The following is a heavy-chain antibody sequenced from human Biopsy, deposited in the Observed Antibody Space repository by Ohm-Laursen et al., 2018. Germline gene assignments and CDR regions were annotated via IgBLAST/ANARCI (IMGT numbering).Heavy chain of an antibody. D-gene: IGHD3-16*01. J-gene: IGHJ3*01. CDR3: VKDGGQTAPYSFDV. CDR1: GFAFSTYW. V-gene: IGHV3-33*06. CDR2: IWSSATYK. Sequence: SLRLSCSASGFAFSTYWMTWVRQAPGKGLEWVAFIWSSATYKAYADSVKGRFTVSRVNSKNTVYLQMNSLSADDTAIYSCVKDGGQTAPYSFDVWGQGTMVTVSS.